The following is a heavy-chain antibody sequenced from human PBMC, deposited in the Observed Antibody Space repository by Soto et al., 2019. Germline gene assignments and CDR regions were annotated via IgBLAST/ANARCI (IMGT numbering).Heavy chain of an antibody. CDR1: GYTFTGYY. CDR2: INPNSGGT. CDR3: ARAILSGKQQPNDAFDI. Sequence: GASVKVSCKASGYTFTGYYMHWVRQAPGQGLEWMGWINPNSGGTNYAQKFQGWVTMTRDTSISTAYMELSRLRSDDTAVYYCARAILSGKQQPNDAFDIWGQGTMVTVSS. V-gene: IGHV1-2*04. D-gene: IGHD6-13*01. J-gene: IGHJ3*02.